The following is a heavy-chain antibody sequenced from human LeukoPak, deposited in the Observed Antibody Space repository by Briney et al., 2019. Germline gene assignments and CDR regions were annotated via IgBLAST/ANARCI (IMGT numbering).Heavy chain of an antibody. Sequence: SAISCSGGSTYYADSAKGRFTISRDNSKNTLYLQMNSLRAEDTAVYYCATSGEQSLVNSFDYWGQGTLVTVSS. J-gene: IGHJ4*02. D-gene: IGHD6-19*01. CDR2: ISCSGGST. CDR3: ATSGEQSLVNSFDY. V-gene: IGHV3-23*01.